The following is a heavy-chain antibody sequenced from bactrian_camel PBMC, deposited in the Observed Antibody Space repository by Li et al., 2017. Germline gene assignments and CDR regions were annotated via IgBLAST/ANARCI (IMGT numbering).Heavy chain of an antibody. CDR2: IGSDGSV. V-gene: IGHV3S57*01. Sequence: VQLVESGGGSVQAGGSLRLSCAATVAPGYGANLYCMGWFRRTSGKERERSASEFVSAIGSDGSVKYADSVKGRFTVSKDNANNILYLQMSNLRPEDTAMYYCVQDAGWGSNIDCGRAWYQYNYWGQGTQVTVS. CDR1: VAPGYGANLYC. J-gene: IGHJ4*01. CDR3: VQDAGWGSNIDCGRAWYQYNY. D-gene: IGHD4*01.